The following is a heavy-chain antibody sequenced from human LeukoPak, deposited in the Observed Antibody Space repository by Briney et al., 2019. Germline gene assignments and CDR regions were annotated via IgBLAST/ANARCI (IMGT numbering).Heavy chain of an antibody. V-gene: IGHV4-30-4*01. D-gene: IGHD2-15*01. J-gene: IGHJ5*02. CDR2: IYYSGST. CDR3: ARECDCSGGSCYHNWFDP. CDR1: GGSISSGDYY. Sequence: PSETLSLTCTLSGGSISSGDYYWSWIRQPPGKGLEWIGYIYYSGSTYYNPSLKSRVTISVDTSKNQFSLKLSSVTAADTAVYYCARECDCSGGSCYHNWFDPWGQGTLVTVSS.